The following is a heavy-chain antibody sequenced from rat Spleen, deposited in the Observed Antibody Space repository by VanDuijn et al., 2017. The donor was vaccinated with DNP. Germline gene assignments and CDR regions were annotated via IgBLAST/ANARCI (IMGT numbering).Heavy chain of an antibody. V-gene: IGHV11-3*01. CDR3: ARRDYGSHYVMDV. D-gene: IGHD1-11*01. CDR1: GYTFSNYY. Sequence: EVQLVESGGGLVQPGGSLRLSCVASGYTFSNYYMDWVRLTPGKSLEWLGEIYTGASKTNYTPSIKDRFTISRYDGKSTLYLQMTSVKSDDTAIYYCARRDYGSHYVMDVWCQGTSVTVSS. J-gene: IGHJ4*01. CDR2: IYTGASKT.